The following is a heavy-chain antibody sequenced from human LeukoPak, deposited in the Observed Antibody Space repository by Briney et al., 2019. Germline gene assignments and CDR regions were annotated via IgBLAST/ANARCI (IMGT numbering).Heavy chain of an antibody. CDR1: GYTFTSHG. J-gene: IGHJ4*02. CDR3: ARDIAIPQFDY. Sequence: ASVKVSCKASGYTFTSHGISWVRQAPGQGLEWMGWISGYNGQTEYSQKLQVRVTMTTDTSTSTAYMELRSLTFDDTAIYYCARDIAIPQFDYWGQGTLVTVSS. D-gene: IGHD3-16*02. CDR2: ISGYNGQT. V-gene: IGHV1-18*01.